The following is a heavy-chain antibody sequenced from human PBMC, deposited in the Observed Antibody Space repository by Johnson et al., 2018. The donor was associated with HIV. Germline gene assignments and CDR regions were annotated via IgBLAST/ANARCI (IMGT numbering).Heavy chain of an antibody. Sequence: VQLVESGGGLVQPGGSLRLSCAASGFTFSSYWMSWVRQAPGKGLEWVANIKQDGSENYYVDSVTGRFTISRDNAKNSLYLQMNSLRAEDTAVYYCARDGRKLTYYYDSSGYDDAFDIWGQGTMVTVSS. CDR3: ARDGRKLTYYYDSSGYDDAFDI. CDR1: GFTFSSYW. J-gene: IGHJ3*02. D-gene: IGHD3-22*01. CDR2: IKQDGSEN. V-gene: IGHV3-7*01.